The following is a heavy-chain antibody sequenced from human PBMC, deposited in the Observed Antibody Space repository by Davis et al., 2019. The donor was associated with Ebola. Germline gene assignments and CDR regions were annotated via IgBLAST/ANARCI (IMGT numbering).Heavy chain of an antibody. V-gene: IGHV3-74*01. CDR1: GFTYSTYW. J-gene: IGHJ6*02. CDR3: GRVIFFPGIGMDI. CDR2: INTVGGNT. D-gene: IGHD1-14*01. Sequence: GESLKISCAASGFTYSTYWMHWVRQLPGQGLVWVSRINTVGGNTSYADSVEGRFTVSRDNAKNTLYVQMNSLRSEDTGIYYCGRVIFFPGIGMDIWGQGTTVTVSS.